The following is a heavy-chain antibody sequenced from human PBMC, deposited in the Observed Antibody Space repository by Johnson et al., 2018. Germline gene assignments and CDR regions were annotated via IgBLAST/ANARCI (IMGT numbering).Heavy chain of an antibody. J-gene: IGHJ3*02. CDR1: GFTFSSYG. CDR3: AKDYYTRIVGATLGAFDI. D-gene: IGHD1-26*01. CDR2: ISYDGSNK. V-gene: IGHV3-30*18. Sequence: QLVESGGGVVQPGRSLRLSCAASGFTFSSYGMHWVRQAPGKGLEWVAVISYDGSNKYYADSVKGRFTISRDNSKNTLYLQMNSLKAEDTAVYYCAKDYYTRIVGATLGAFDIWGQGTMVTVSS.